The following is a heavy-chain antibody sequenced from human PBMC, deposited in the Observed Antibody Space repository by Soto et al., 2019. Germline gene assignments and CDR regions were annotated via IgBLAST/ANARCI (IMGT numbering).Heavy chain of an antibody. D-gene: IGHD4-4*01. Sequence: SETLSLTCAVYGGSFSGYYWSWIRQPPGKGLEWIGEINHSGSTNYNPSLKSRVTISVDTSKNQFSLKLSSVTAADTAVYYCARKGMGYSNRTPYYYYYMDVWGKGTTVTVSS. CDR2: INHSGST. CDR1: GGSFSGYY. CDR3: ARKGMGYSNRTPYYYYYMDV. V-gene: IGHV4-34*01. J-gene: IGHJ6*03.